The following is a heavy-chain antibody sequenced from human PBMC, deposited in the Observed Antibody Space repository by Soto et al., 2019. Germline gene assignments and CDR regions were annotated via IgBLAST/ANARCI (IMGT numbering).Heavy chain of an antibody. D-gene: IGHD5-12*01. CDR2: ISSSSSYI. Sequence: PGGSLRLSCAASGFTFSSYSMNWVRQAPGKGLEWVSSISSSSSYIYYADSVKGRFTISRDNAKNSLYLQMNSLRIEDTATYYCAKDGRLSGYELESWGQGTLVTVSS. V-gene: IGHV3-21*04. CDR1: GFTFSSYS. J-gene: IGHJ4*02. CDR3: AKDGRLSGYELES.